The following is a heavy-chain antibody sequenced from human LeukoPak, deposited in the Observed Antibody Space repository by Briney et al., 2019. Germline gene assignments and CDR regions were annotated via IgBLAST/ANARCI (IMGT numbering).Heavy chain of an antibody. CDR1: GYTFTSYD. D-gene: IGHD3-10*01. V-gene: IGHV1-8*01. Sequence: ASVKLSHKASGYTFTSYDINWVPDPTGQGLEGMVWMNPNRGNTRCAQKLQGRVTMTRNTSISTAYRARGRLRSGDADVFYCARGRVNDLLYLCYCGQGTLATVSS. CDR2: MNPNRGNT. J-gene: IGHJ4*02. CDR3: ARGRVNDLLYLCY.